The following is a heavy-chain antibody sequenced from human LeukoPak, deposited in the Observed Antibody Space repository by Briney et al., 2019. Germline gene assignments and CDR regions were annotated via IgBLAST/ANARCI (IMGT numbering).Heavy chain of an antibody. CDR2: INGDGTST. D-gene: IGHD2-21*02. CDR3: AKAAGDRGAYYYYGMDV. Sequence: PGGSLRLSCAASGFTFSIYWMHWVRQAPGKGLEWVSRINGDGTSTTYADSVKGRFTISRDNAKNTLYLQMNSLRAEDTAVYYCAKAAGDRGAYYYYGMDVWGQGTTVTVSS. V-gene: IGHV3-74*01. J-gene: IGHJ6*02. CDR1: GFTFSIYW.